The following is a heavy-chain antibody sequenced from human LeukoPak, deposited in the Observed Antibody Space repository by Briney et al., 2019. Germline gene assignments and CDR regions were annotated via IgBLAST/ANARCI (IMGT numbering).Heavy chain of an antibody. Sequence: GGSLRLSCAASGFTFSSYSMNWVRQAPGKVLEWVSSISSSSSYIYYADSVKGRFTISRDNSKNTLYLQMNSLRAEDTAVYYCAKLDVGGMIDYWGQGTLVTVSS. J-gene: IGHJ4*02. CDR1: GFTFSSYS. CDR3: AKLDVGGMIDY. D-gene: IGHD3-16*01. CDR2: ISSSSSYI. V-gene: IGHV3-21*01.